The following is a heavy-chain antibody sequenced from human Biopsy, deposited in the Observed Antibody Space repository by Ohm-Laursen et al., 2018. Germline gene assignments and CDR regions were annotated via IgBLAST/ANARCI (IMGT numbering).Heavy chain of an antibody. CDR3: ARDLLEWSLPS. J-gene: IGHJ4*02. V-gene: IGHV1-2*02. CDR1: GDAFPGYY. CDR2: IYPNSGDT. D-gene: IGHD3-3*01. Sequence: ASVKVSCKASGDAFPGYYLQWVRQAPGQGPEWMGSIYPNSGDTDFAQKFQGRVSMTRDTSVSTAYLELSSLRSDDTAIYYCARDLLEWSLPSWGQGTLVTVSS.